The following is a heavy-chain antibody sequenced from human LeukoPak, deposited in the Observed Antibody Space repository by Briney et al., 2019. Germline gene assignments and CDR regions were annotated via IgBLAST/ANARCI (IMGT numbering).Heavy chain of an antibody. CDR3: ARDGIMSRAFDI. V-gene: IGHV4-30-2*03. J-gene: IGHJ3*02. D-gene: IGHD3-16*01. CDR2: IYYSGST. CDR1: GGSISSGGYS. Sequence: PSQTLSLTCAVSGGSISSGGYSWSWIRQPPGKGLEWIGSIYYSGSTYYNPSLKSRVTISVDTSKNQFSLKLSSVTAADTAVYYCARDGIMSRAFDIWGQGTMVTVSS.